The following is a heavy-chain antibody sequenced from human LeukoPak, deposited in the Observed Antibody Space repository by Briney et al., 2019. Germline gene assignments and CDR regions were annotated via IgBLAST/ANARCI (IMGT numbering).Heavy chain of an antibody. CDR3: ASGATRAD. D-gene: IGHD2-2*01. Sequence: SQTLSPTCAVYGGSFSGYYWSWIRQPPGKGLEWIGEINHSGSTDYNPSLKSRVTISVDTSKNQFSLKLSSVTAADTAVYYCASGATRADWGQGTLVTVSS. CDR2: INHSGST. J-gene: IGHJ4*02. V-gene: IGHV4-34*01. CDR1: GGSFSGYY.